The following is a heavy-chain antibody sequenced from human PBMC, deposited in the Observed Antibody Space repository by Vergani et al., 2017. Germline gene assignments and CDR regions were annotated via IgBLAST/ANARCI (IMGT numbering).Heavy chain of an antibody. CDR1: GFTFNQYG. CDR3: ARDLRLHYNRFDP. D-gene: IGHD1-14*01. V-gene: IGHV3-33*01. CDR2: TWYDGNNK. Sequence: QVQLVESGGGVVQPGRSLRLSCAASGFTFNQYGMHWVRQAPGKGLEWVAVTWYDGNNKQYADSVKGRFTISRDNSKSTMYLKMNSLRDEDTGVYYCARDLRLHYNRFDPWGQGTLVTVSS. J-gene: IGHJ5*01.